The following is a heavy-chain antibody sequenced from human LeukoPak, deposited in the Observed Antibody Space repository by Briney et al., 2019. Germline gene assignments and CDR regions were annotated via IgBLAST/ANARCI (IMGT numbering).Heavy chain of an antibody. CDR1: YGSIRRYY. CDR2: IYSSGST. J-gene: IGHJ3*02. Sequence: SETLSLTCTVSYGSIRRYYWSWIRQPAGKGLEWIGRIYSSGSTNYNPSLKSRVTMSVATSKNQFSLKLSSVTAADTAVYYCARQDILTGFDAFDIWGQGTMVPVSS. D-gene: IGHD3-9*01. V-gene: IGHV4-4*07. CDR3: ARQDILTGFDAFDI.